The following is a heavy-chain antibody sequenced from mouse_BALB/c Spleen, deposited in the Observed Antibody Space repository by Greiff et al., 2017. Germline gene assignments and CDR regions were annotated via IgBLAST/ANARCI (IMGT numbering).Heavy chain of an antibody. J-gene: IGHJ2*01. CDR2: ISYSGST. CDR1: GYSITSDYV. Sequence: EVKLVESGPGLVKPSQSLSLTCTVTGYSITSDYVWNWIRPLPGNKLKWVGYISYSGSTSYNPFLKSRISITRDTSKNQFFLQLNSVTTEDTAKYYCAREDPFDYWGQGTTLTVSS. CDR3: AREDPFDY. V-gene: IGHV3-2*02.